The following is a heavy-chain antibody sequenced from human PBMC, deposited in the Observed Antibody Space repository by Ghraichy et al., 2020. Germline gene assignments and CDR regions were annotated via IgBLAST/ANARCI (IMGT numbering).Heavy chain of an antibody. J-gene: IGHJ4*02. CDR2: LNHSGST. Sequence: SETLSLTCAVYGGSLPGHSWTWIRQPPGKGLQWIGELNHSGSTNYNPSLKSRVTISVDTSKNQFSLKLSSVTAADTAVYYCARGKGGVDTAMVYWGQGTLVTVSS. CDR1: GGSLPGHS. V-gene: IGHV4-34*01. D-gene: IGHD5-18*01. CDR3: ARGKGGVDTAMVY.